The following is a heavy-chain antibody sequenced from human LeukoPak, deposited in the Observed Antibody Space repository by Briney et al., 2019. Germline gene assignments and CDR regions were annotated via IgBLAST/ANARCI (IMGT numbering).Heavy chain of an antibody. Sequence: GGALRLACAASGFTFSSYVIHWVRQARGRGLEWVEVISYDGSKKYYADSVKGGFTISRDNSKNTLYLQMNSLRAEDTAVYYCAKDINYYDSSGYFSVNCYYGMDVWGQGTTVTVSS. V-gene: IGHV3-30*18. J-gene: IGHJ6*02. CDR1: GFTFSSYV. CDR2: ISYDGSKK. D-gene: IGHD3-22*01. CDR3: AKDINYYDSSGYFSVNCYYGMDV.